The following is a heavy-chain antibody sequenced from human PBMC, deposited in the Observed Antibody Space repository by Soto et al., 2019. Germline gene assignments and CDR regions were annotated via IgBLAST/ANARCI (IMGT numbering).Heavy chain of an antibody. J-gene: IGHJ6*02. CDR3: AKMTSGSYGRNYGMDV. D-gene: IGHD5-18*01. V-gene: IGHV3-11*01. Sequence: GGSLRLSCAASGFTFSDYYMSWIRQAPGKGLEWVSYISSSGSTIYYADSVKGRFTISRDNSKNSLYLQMNSLRAEDTAVYYCAKMTSGSYGRNYGMDVWGQGTTVTVSS. CDR2: ISSSGSTI. CDR1: GFTFSDYY.